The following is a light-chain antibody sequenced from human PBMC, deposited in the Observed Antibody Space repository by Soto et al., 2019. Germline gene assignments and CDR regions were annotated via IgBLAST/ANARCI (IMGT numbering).Light chain of an antibody. Sequence: EVVLTQSPGTLSLSPGERATPSCRASQSIHTSLAWYQQKPGQPPRLVVYDSTLRANGVPDRFGGSRSGTEFTLTINNLEPEDFAVYYCQQRNVWPPIPFGQGTRLEI. CDR3: QQRNVWPPIP. J-gene: IGKJ5*01. CDR2: DST. CDR1: QSIHTS. V-gene: IGKV3-11*01.